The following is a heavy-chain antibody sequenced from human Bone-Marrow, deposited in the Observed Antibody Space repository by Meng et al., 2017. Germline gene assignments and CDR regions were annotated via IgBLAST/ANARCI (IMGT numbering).Heavy chain of an antibody. CDR3: TSPRGPQYYDFWSGYFLGWFDP. CDR2: IGGRRKSYAA. D-gene: IGHD3-3*01. CDR1: GVSFSDSD. V-gene: IGHV3-73*01. Sequence: GESLKISCAVSGVSFSDSDVHWVRQASGKGLEWVGRIGGRRKSYAAAYAATVRGRFTISRDDSRNTAYLQMNSLKTEDSAVYYCTSPRGPQYYDFWSGYFLGWFDPWGQGTLVTVSS. J-gene: IGHJ5*02.